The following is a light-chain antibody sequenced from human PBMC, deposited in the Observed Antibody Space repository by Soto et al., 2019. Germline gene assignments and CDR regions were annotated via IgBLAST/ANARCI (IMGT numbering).Light chain of an antibody. Sequence: QSLLTQPASLSGSPGQSVTISCTATGSDLGDHRFVSWYQHHPDKAPKLIIYEVYSRPSEISIRFSGSKSGNTASLTISGLQAEDEADYYCTSYTTKNTVVFGGGTKVTVL. J-gene: IGLJ2*01. CDR1: GSDLGDHRF. CDR2: EVY. CDR3: TSYTTKNTVV. V-gene: IGLV2-14*01.